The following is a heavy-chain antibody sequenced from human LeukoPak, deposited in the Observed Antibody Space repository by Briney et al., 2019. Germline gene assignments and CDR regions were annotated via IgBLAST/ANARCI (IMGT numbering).Heavy chain of an antibody. V-gene: IGHV3-9*03. Sequence: TGTSKRLSRAASGRPFDKYDMLWVRHAPGKGLVWVKVISRNSGIMLYADSVKGRFTISIDNAKHSLYLQMNSLRAEDMALDYCAKDYRAVAGTGGAFNYWGQGTLVTVSA. D-gene: IGHD6-19*01. CDR2: ISRNSGIM. CDR3: AKDYRAVAGTGGAFNY. CDR1: GRPFDKYD. J-gene: IGHJ4*02.